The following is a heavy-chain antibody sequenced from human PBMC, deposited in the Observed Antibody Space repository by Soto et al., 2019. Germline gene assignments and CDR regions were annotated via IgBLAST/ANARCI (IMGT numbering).Heavy chain of an antibody. V-gene: IGHV3-7*01. D-gene: IGHD3-3*01. CDR2: IKQDGSEK. Sequence: GGSLRLSCAASGFTFSSYWMSWVRQAPGKGLEWVADIKQDGSEKYYVDSVKGRFTISRDNAKNSLYLQMNSLRAEDTAVYYCARDPYYDFWSGYFSWGQGTLVTVSS. CDR1: GFTFSSYW. J-gene: IGHJ5*02. CDR3: ARDPYYDFWSGYFS.